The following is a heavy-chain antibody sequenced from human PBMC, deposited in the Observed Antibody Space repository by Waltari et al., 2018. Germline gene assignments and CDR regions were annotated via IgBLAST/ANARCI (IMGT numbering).Heavy chain of an antibody. CDR1: GFIFSDAW. CDR2: SKSKGAGGTA. D-gene: IGHD1-1*01. J-gene: IGHJ3*02. V-gene: IGHV3-15*01. Sequence: EVQLVESGGDFIKPGGSLRLSCAASGFIFSDAWMSWVRQAPGKGPEVIGRSKSKGAGGTADYTAPVKCRFTNSRDDSKNILYLQMNSLKTEDSAIYYCTTRTWTDVFDIWGRGTMVTVSS. CDR3: TTRTWTDVFDI.